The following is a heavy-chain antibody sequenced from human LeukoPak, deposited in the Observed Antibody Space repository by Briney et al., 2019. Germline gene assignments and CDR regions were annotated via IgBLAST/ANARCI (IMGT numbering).Heavy chain of an antibody. CDR1: GFSFSDYD. CDR2: ISGRSSHV. D-gene: IGHD3-16*01. J-gene: IGHJ1*01. Sequence: GGALRLSCSASGFSFSDYDMNWVRQAPGKGLEWVSSISGRSSHVYYGESVKGRFTISRDNAKNSLYLQLDSLGVEDTAVYYCGRAFPPLRTSSAGDLWGQGTLVTVSS. V-gene: IGHV3-21*01. CDR3: GRAFPPLRTSSAGDL.